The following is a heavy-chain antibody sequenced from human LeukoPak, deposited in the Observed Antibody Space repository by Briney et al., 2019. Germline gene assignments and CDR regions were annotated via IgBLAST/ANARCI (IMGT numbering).Heavy chain of an antibody. V-gene: IGHV3-33*01. J-gene: IGHJ4*02. D-gene: IGHD5-18*01. CDR1: GVTFSRHG. CDR2: IWYDGSNE. Sequence: GGSLRLSCAASGVTFSRHGMHWARQAPGKGMEWVAVIWYDGSNETHADSVKGRFTISRENSKNTLYLQANSLRAEDTAVYYCARGGLDTRQGGYFDYWGQETLVTVSS. CDR3: ARGGLDTRQGGYFDY.